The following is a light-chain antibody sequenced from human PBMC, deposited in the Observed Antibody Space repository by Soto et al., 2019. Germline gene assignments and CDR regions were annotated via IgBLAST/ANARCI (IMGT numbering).Light chain of an antibody. Sequence: QSAVTQPPSASGTPGQRVTKSCSGSSSNIGSNFVNWYQQLPGTAPKLLIHSDNHRPSGVPDRFSGSKSGTSASLAISGLQSEDEADYYCAAWDDSLNGPLFGGGTKLTVL. J-gene: IGLJ2*01. CDR2: SDN. V-gene: IGLV1-44*01. CDR1: SSNIGSNF. CDR3: AAWDDSLNGPL.